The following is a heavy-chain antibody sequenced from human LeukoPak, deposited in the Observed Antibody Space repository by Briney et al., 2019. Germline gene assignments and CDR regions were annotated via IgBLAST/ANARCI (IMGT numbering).Heavy chain of an antibody. Sequence: ASVKVSCKASGDTFTSYGISWLRQAPGQGLEWMGRISAYNGNTNYAQKLQGRVTMTTDASASTAYMELRSLRSDDTAVYYCARSPYCSSTSCYYYYYGMDVWGQGTTVTVSS. D-gene: IGHD2-2*01. CDR3: ARSPYCSSTSCYYYYYGMDV. V-gene: IGHV1-18*01. J-gene: IGHJ6*02. CDR2: ISAYNGNT. CDR1: GDTFTSYG.